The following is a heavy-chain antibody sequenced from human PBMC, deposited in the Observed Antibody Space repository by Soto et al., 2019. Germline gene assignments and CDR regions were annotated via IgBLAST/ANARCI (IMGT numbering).Heavy chain of an antibody. D-gene: IGHD6-19*01. CDR3: ARGIAVAGRRALFDP. Sequence: SDTLSLTCTVSGDSISAYSWSWVRQPPGKGLEWIGNIHYNGNTNYNPSLKSRVSMSVDTPKNQFSLKLISVTAADTAEYFCARGIAVAGRRALFDPWGQGTLVTVSS. CDR2: IHYNGNT. J-gene: IGHJ5*02. CDR1: GDSISAYS. V-gene: IGHV4-59*08.